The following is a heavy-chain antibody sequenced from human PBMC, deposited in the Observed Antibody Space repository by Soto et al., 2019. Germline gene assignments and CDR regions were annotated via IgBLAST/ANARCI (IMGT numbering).Heavy chain of an antibody. V-gene: IGHV4-4*02. CDR2: IYHSGST. D-gene: IGHD3-10*02. Sequence: PSETLCLTCAVSGGSISSSNWWSWVRKPPGKGLEWIGEIYHSGSTNYNPSLKSRVTISVDKSKNQFSLKLSSVTAADTAVYYCASVRGGYYYAMDVWGQGTTVTVSS. CDR3: ASVRGGYYYAMDV. CDR1: GGSISSSNW. J-gene: IGHJ6*02.